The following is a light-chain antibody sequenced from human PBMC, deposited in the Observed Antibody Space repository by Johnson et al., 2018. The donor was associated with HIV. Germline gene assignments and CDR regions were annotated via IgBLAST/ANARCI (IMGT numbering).Light chain of an antibody. CDR3: GIWDSSLSAFV. J-gene: IGLJ1*01. Sequence: QSVLTQPPSVSAAPGQKVTISCSGSSSNIGNNYVSWYQQLPGTAPKLLIYDTNKRPSGIPDRFSGSKSGTSANLGITGLQSGDEADYSFGIWDSSLSAFVFGTGTKVTVL. V-gene: IGLV1-51*01. CDR1: SSNIGNNY. CDR2: DTN.